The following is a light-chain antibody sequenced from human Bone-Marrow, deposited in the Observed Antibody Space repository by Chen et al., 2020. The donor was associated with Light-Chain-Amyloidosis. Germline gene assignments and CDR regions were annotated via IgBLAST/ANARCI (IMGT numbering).Light chain of an antibody. CDR2: DVS. V-gene: IGLV2-14*03. Sequence: QSALTHPASVSGSPGQSITISCTGTSSDVGGYKYVSWFQQHPGKGPKLMIFDVSNRPSGVSNRFSGSKSGNTASLTISGLQAEEEADYYCNSYTSSGTYVFGTGTKVTVL. J-gene: IGLJ1*01. CDR3: NSYTSSGTYV. CDR1: SSDVGGYKY.